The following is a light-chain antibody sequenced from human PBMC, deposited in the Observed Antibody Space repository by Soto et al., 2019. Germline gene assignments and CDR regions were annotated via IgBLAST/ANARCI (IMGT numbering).Light chain of an antibody. CDR3: MQGTHVPYT. CDR2: KVS. Sequence: DVVMTQSPLSLPVTLGQPASISCRSSQGLVHSDGNTYLNWFQQRPGQPPRRLVYKVSNRDSGVPDRFSGSGSGTDFTLKISRVEAEDLGFYYCMQGTHVPYTFGGGTKVEIK. J-gene: IGKJ4*01. CDR1: QGLVHSDGNTY. V-gene: IGKV2-30*02.